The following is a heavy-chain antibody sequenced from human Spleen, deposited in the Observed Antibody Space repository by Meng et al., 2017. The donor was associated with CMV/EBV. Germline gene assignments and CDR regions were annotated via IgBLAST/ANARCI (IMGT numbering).Heavy chain of an antibody. CDR2: IYYSGST. V-gene: IGHV4-39*07. Sequence: QLQLQESGPGLVKPSETLSLTCTASGGPIRSSSYYWGWIRQPPGKGLEWIGSIYYSGSTYYNPSLKSRVTISVDTSKNQFSLKLSSVTAADTAVYYCARGDTTITIFGVAMKDWFGPWGQGTLVTVSS. J-gene: IGHJ5*02. CDR1: GGPIRSSSYY. CDR3: ARGDTTITIFGVAMKDWFGP. D-gene: IGHD3-3*01.